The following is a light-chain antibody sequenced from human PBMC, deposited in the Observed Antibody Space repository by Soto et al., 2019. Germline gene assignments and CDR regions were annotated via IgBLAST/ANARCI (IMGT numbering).Light chain of an antibody. CDR1: QNVDDR. J-gene: IGKJ2*01. CDR3: QQYKNWPPHT. CDR2: AAS. V-gene: IGKV3-15*01. Sequence: EIVLTQSPGTVSVSPGESVTLSCRASQNVDDRLAWYQQTPGQPPRLLIYAASTRATGIPARFSGSGSGTEFILTISSLQSEDLGVYYCQQYKNWPPHTFGQGAKLESK.